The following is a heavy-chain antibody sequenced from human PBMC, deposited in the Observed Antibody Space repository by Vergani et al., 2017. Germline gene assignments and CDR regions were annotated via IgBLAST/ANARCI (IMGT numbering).Heavy chain of an antibody. Sequence: QVQLQESGPGLVKPSETLSLTCTVSGGSISSYYWSWIRQPAGKGLEWIGRIYTSGSTNYNPSLKSRVTMSVDTSKNQFSLKLSSVTGADTAVYYCARDYYYDSSGYYYLEAFDIWGQGTMVTVSS. J-gene: IGHJ3*02. D-gene: IGHD3-22*01. CDR2: IYTSGST. V-gene: IGHV4-4*07. CDR3: ARDYYYDSSGYYYLEAFDI. CDR1: GGSISSYY.